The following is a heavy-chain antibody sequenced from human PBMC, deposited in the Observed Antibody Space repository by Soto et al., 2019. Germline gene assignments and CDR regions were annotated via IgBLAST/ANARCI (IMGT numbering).Heavy chain of an antibody. J-gene: IGHJ4*02. CDR3: AGHIAAGNFDY. CDR2: ISSSSSYI. V-gene: IGHV3-21*01. CDR1: GFTFSSYS. D-gene: IGHD6-13*01. Sequence: GGSLRLSCAASGFTFSSYSMNWVRQAPGKGLEWVSSISSSSSYIYYADSVKGRFTISRDNAKNSLYLQMNSLRAEDTAVYYCAGHIAAGNFDYWGQGTLVTVSS.